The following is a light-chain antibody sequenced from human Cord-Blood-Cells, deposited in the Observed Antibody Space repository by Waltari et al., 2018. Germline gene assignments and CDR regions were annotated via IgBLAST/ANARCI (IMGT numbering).Light chain of an antibody. Sequence: QSALTQPASVSGSPGQSITISCTGTSSDVGSYNLVSWYQQHPGKAPKLMIYEGSKRPSGVSNRFSGSKSGHTASLTISGLRAEDEADYYCCSYAGSSTWVFGGGTKLTVL. CDR1: SSDVGSYNL. V-gene: IGLV2-23*01. CDR2: EGS. J-gene: IGLJ3*02. CDR3: CSYAGSSTWV.